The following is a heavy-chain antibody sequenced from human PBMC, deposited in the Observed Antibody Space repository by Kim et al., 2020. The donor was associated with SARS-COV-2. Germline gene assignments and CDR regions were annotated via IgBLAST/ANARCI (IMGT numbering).Heavy chain of an antibody. CDR2: IIPSDGRT. CDR3: VREQAGGDWAY. V-gene: IGHV1-46*01. J-gene: IGHJ4*02. CDR1: GYTFTNYY. Sequence: ASVKVSCKASGYTFTNYYLHWVRRAPGQGLEWLGIIIPSDGRTNYAQKFQGRVTMTRDTSTSTVYMELSSLRSDDTAVYFCVREQAGGDWAYWGQGALVT. D-gene: IGHD2-21*02.